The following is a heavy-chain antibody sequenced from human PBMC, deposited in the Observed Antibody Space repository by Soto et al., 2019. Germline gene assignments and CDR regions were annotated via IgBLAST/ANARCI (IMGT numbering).Heavy chain of an antibody. D-gene: IGHD3-3*01. Sequence: ASVKVSCKASGYTFTSYDINWVRQATGQGLEWMGWMNPNSGNTGYAQKFQGRVTMTRNTSLSTAYMELSSLRSEDTVLYYCARGRGAITIFRYMDVWGKGTTVTVSS. CDR2: MNPNSGNT. CDR3: ARGRGAITIFRYMDV. V-gene: IGHV1-8*01. CDR1: GYTFTSYD. J-gene: IGHJ6*03.